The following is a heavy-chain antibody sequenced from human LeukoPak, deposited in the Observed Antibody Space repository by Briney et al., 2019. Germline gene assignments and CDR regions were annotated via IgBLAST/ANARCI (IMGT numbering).Heavy chain of an antibody. D-gene: IGHD4-17*01. V-gene: IGHV4-31*03. Sequence: PSQTLSLTCTVSGGSISSGGYYWSWIRQHPGKGLEWTGYIYYSGSTYYNPSLKSRVTISVDTSKNQFSLKLSSVTAADTAVYYCARSTTTVFFDYWGQGTLVTVSS. CDR1: GGSISSGGYY. CDR3: ARSTTTVFFDY. CDR2: IYYSGST. J-gene: IGHJ4*02.